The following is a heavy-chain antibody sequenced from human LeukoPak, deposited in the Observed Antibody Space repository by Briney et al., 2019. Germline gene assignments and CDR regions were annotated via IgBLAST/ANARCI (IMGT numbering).Heavy chain of an antibody. CDR1: GGSISSYY. J-gene: IGHJ4*02. V-gene: IGHV4-59*12. Sequence: SQTLSLTCTVSGGSISSYYWSWIRQPPGKGLEWMGYIYYSGSTNYNPSLKSRVTISVDTSKNQFSLKLSSVTAADTAVYYCARETYYYGSGSYYNRKRLLDYWGQGTLVTVSS. D-gene: IGHD3-10*01. CDR2: IYYSGST. CDR3: ARETYYYGSGSYYNRKRLLDY.